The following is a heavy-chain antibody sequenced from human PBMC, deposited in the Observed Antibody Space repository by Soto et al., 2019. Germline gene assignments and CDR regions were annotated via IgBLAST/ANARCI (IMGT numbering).Heavy chain of an antibody. CDR2: IIPIVDIL. CDR3: ASHFTGVLVLGTSPPGGDNFGWDV. Sequence: QVQLVQSGAEVKKPGSSVKVSCKASGGTFSRYTFTWVRQAPGQGLEWMGRIIPIVDILNYAQKFQGRVTITADKSTSTAYMELSRLTSDDTAVYYCASHFTGVLVLGTSPPGGDNFGWDVWGQGTTVSVS. CDR1: GGTFSRYT. V-gene: IGHV1-69*02. D-gene: IGHD2-8*02. J-gene: IGHJ6*02.